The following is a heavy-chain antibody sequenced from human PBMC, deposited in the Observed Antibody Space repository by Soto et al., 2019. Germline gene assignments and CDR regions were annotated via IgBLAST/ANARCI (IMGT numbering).Heavy chain of an antibody. CDR1: GGSISSGGYY. CDR3: ARTMGEYGSVEYYFDY. Sequence: QVQLQESGPGLVKPSQTLSLTCTVSGGSISSGGYYWSWIRQHPGKGLEWIGYIYYSGSTYYNPSLKSRVTISVDTSKNQFSLKLSSVTAADTAVYYGARTMGEYGSVEYYFDYWGQGTLVTVSS. V-gene: IGHV4-31*03. D-gene: IGHD3-10*01. J-gene: IGHJ4*02. CDR2: IYYSGST.